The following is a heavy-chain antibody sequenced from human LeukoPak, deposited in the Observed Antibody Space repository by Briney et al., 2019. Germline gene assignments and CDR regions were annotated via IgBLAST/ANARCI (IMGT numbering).Heavy chain of an antibody. Sequence: GGSLRLSCAASGFTFSDYDMTWVRQAPGKGLEWVSSISGGGGTASYADSVRGRFTVSRDNSKNTLYLQMNSLRAEDTAVYYCARGDRDGHNSDNWFDPWGQGTLVTVSS. J-gene: IGHJ5*02. D-gene: IGHD5-24*01. CDR2: ISGGGGTA. V-gene: IGHV3-23*01. CDR3: ARGDRDGHNSDNWFDP. CDR1: GFTFSDYD.